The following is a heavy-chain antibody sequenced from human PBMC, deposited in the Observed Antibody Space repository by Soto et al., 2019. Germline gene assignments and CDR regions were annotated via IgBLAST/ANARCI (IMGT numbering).Heavy chain of an antibody. CDR3: ARMGRYYDILTGYSWTIDY. CDR2: IYWDDDK. V-gene: IGHV2-5*02. J-gene: IGHJ4*02. D-gene: IGHD3-9*01. Sequence: QITLKESGPTLVKPTQTLTLTCTFSGFSLSTSGVGVGWIRQPPGKALEWLALIYWDDDKRDSPSLKSRLTITKDTSKTQVVLTMTNMDPMDTATYFCARMGRYYDILTGYSWTIDYWGQGTLVTVSS. CDR1: GFSLSTSGVG.